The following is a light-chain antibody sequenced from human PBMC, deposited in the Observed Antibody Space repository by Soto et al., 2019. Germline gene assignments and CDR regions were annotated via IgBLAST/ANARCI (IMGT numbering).Light chain of an antibody. CDR1: QGITNF. Sequence: DIQMTQSPSSLSASVGDSVTITCRASQGITNFLAWYQQKPGKVPKLLIYEASTLQSGVPSRFSGSESGTDFTLTISSLQPEDVATYYCQKYNSAPSFGGGTKVEIK. CDR3: QKYNSAPS. J-gene: IGKJ4*01. V-gene: IGKV1-27*01. CDR2: EAS.